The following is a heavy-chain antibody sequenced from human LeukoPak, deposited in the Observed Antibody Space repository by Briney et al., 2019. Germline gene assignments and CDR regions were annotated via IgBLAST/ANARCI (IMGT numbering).Heavy chain of an antibody. D-gene: IGHD4/OR15-4a*01. J-gene: IGHJ5*02. V-gene: IGHV1-2*02. Sequence: ASVKVSCKASGYTFTGYYMHWVRQAPGQGLEWMGWINPKTGDTTYAQKFQGRVTMTWDTSITTAYMELSSLRSDDTAVYYCARAYEYGWFDPWGQGAQVTVSS. CDR3: ARAYEYGWFDP. CDR1: GYTFTGYY. CDR2: INPKTGDT.